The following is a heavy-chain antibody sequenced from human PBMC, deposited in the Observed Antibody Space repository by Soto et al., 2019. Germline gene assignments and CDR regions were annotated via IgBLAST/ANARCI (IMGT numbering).Heavy chain of an antibody. J-gene: IGHJ4*02. CDR2: SYYSGST. CDR3: AIVEERVAMPSGY. V-gene: IGHV4-59*01. D-gene: IGHD2-2*01. CDR1: GGSISSYD. Sequence: QVQLQESGPGLVKPSETLSLTCTVSGGSISSYDWSWIRQPPEKGLEWIGYSYYSGSTNYSPSLKSRLTISVDTSKKQGSIKLSSVTAADTAVYYCAIVEERVAMPSGYWGTGTLVTVSS.